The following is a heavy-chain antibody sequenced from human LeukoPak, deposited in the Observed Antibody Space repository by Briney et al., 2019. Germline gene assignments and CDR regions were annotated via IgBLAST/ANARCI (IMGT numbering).Heavy chain of an antibody. CDR1: GFTFSSYA. CDR3: FAFDF. Sequence: GGSLRLSCAASGFTFSSYAMSWVRQAPGKGLEWVSYISRGGGIAEYADSVKGRFTISRDNAKSSLYLQMNSVRAEDTAVYYCFAFDFWGQGRMVAVSS. V-gene: IGHV3-48*03. CDR2: ISRGGGIA. J-gene: IGHJ3*01.